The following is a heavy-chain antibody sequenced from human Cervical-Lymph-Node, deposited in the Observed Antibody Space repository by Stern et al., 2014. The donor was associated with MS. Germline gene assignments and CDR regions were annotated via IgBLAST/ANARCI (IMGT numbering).Heavy chain of an antibody. CDR2: IYPGDSDT. CDR1: GYSFTSYW. V-gene: IGHV5-51*01. D-gene: IGHD3-22*01. J-gene: IGHJ4*02. CDR3: ARQEGYYYDSSGYFDY. Sequence: QLVQSGAEVKKPGESLKISCKGSGYSFTSYWIGWVRQMPGKGLEWMGIIYPGDSDTRYSPSFQGQVPISADKSISTAYLQWSSLKASDTAMYYCARQEGYYYDSSGYFDYWGQGTLVTVSS.